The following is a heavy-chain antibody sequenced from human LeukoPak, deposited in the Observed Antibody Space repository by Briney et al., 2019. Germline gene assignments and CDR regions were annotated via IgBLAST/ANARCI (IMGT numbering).Heavy chain of an antibody. V-gene: IGHV3-23*01. D-gene: IGHD1/OR15-1a*01. CDR1: GFSVSNNY. Sequence: GGSLRLSCAASGFSVSNNYMSWVRQAPGKGLEWVSTIDGSDGSTYYADSVKGRFTISRDNSKNTLYLQMNSLRAEDTAVYYCAKDCITGTTGWFDPWGQGTLVTVSS. J-gene: IGHJ5*02. CDR2: IDGSDGST. CDR3: AKDCITGTTGWFDP.